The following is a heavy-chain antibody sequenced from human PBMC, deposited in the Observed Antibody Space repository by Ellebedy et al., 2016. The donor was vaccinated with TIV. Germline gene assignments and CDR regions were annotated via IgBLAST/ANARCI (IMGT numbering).Heavy chain of an antibody. CDR2: IIPIFGTA. D-gene: IGHD5-18*01. CDR3: ATDTAGSY. V-gene: IGHV1-69*05. CDR1: GGTFSSYA. Sequence: SVKVSCXASGGTFSSYAISWVRQAPGQGLEWMGGIIPIFGTANYAQKLQGRVTMTTDTSTSTAYMELRSLRSDDTAVYYCATDTAGSYWGQGTLVTVSS. J-gene: IGHJ4*02.